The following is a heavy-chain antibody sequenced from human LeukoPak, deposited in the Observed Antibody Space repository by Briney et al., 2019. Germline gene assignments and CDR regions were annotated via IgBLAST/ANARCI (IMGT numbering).Heavy chain of an antibody. V-gene: IGHV4-30-2*01. J-gene: IGHJ4*02. CDR1: GASISSGGYY. Sequence: SQTLSLTCTVSGASISSGGYYWSWIRQPPGKGLEWIGEINHSGSTNHNPSLRSRVTISVDTYKNQFSLKLRSVTAADTAVYYCARGLTGSRRYFDYWGQGTLVTVSS. D-gene: IGHD3-10*01. CDR2: INHSGST. CDR3: ARGLTGSRRYFDY.